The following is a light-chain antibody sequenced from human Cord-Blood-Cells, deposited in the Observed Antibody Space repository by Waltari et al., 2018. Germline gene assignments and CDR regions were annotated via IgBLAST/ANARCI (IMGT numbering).Light chain of an antibody. J-gene: IGLJ2*01. Sequence: QSALTQPASVSGSPGQSITISCTGTSSDVGGYNYVSWYQQHPGKAPKLMIYDVSKRPSGVSIRFSGSKSGNTASLTLSGLQAEDEADYSCSSSTSSSTLVFGGGTKLTVL. CDR2: DVS. V-gene: IGLV2-14*01. CDR3: SSSTSSSTLV. CDR1: SSDVGGYNY.